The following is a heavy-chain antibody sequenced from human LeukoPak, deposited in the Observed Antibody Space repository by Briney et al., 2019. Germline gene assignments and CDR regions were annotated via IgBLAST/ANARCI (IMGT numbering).Heavy chain of an antibody. CDR3: ARCVSMVRGAIRDAFDI. D-gene: IGHD3-10*01. CDR1: GGTFSSYA. J-gene: IGHJ3*02. CDR2: IIPIFGTA. V-gene: IGHV1-69*05. Sequence: GASVKVSCKASGGTFSSYAISWVRQAPGQGLEWMGGIIPIFGTANYAQKFQGRVTITTDESTSTAYMELRSLRSDDTAVYYCARCVSMVRGAIRDAFDIWGQGTMVTVSS.